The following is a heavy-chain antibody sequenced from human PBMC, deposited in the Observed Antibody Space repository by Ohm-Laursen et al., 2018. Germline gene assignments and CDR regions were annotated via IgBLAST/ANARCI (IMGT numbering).Heavy chain of an antibody. Sequence: SQTLSLTCTVSGDSLRDYYWNWIRQPPGKGLEWIGSISYSGSTNYNPSLKSRVTISVDTSKNQFSLKLSSVTAADTAVYYCARQESSGWYPDYWGQGTLVTVSS. CDR1: GDSLRDYY. D-gene: IGHD6-19*01. V-gene: IGHV4-59*08. CDR2: ISYSGST. CDR3: ARQESSGWYPDY. J-gene: IGHJ4*02.